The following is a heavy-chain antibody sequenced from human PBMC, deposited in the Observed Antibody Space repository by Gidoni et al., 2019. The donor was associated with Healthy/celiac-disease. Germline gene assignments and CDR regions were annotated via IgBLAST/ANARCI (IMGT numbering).Heavy chain of an antibody. V-gene: IGHV3-21*01. CDR2: ISRSINYI. Sequence: EVQLVESGGGLVKPGGSLRLSCAASGFPFSSCSMNWVRQAPGKGLEGVSSISRSINYIYYADSVKVRFTISRDNAKNSLYLQMNSLRAEDTAVYYCACTVTTYFFDYWGQGTLVTVSS. J-gene: IGHJ4*02. D-gene: IGHD4-17*01. CDR3: ACTVTTYFFDY. CDR1: GFPFSSCS.